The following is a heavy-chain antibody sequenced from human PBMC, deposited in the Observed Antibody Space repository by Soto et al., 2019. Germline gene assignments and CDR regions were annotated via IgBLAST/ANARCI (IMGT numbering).Heavy chain of an antibody. CDR1: GFSFSDFP. CDR2: MRSKVKDYAT. V-gene: IGHV3-73*02. D-gene: IGHD3-16*01. CDR3: TTLGEWGTYSGY. Sequence: EVQLVESGGGLVQPGGSLKLSCAASGFSFSDFPIHWVRRASGKGLEWVGRMRSKVKDYATGYVESVKGRFTVSRDDSNNRAYLQMNSLKTDDTAVYYCTTLGEWGTYSGYWGQGTLVTVSS. J-gene: IGHJ4*02.